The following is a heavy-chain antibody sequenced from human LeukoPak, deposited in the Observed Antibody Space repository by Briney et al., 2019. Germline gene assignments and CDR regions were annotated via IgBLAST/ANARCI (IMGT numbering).Heavy chain of an antibody. CDR2: ISSSSSYI. Sequence: PGGSLRLSCAASGFTFSSYSMNWVRQAPGKGLEWVSSISSSSSYIYYADSVKGRFTISRDNAKNALYLQMNSLRAEDTAVYYCARATNPIVVVPAAPVDYWGQGTLVTVSS. J-gene: IGHJ4*02. CDR1: GFTFSSYS. V-gene: IGHV3-21*01. D-gene: IGHD2-2*01. CDR3: ARATNPIVVVPAAPVDY.